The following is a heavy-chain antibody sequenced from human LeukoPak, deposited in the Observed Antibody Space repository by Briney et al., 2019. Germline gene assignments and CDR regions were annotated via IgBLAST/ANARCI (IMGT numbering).Heavy chain of an antibody. J-gene: IGHJ4*02. CDR1: GYTFTSYD. Sequence: GASVKVSCKASGYTFTSYDINWLRQATGHGLEWMGWMNPNSGITGYAQKFQGRVTMTRNTSMSPAYMELSSLRSEDTAVYYCAIRTPVDIVATLGERVKKGLDYWGQGTLVTVSS. V-gene: IGHV1-8*01. D-gene: IGHD5-12*01. CDR2: MNPNSGIT. CDR3: AIRTPVDIVATLGERVKKGLDY.